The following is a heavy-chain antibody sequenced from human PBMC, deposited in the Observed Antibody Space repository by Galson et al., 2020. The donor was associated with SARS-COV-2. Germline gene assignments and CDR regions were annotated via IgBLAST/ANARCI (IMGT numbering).Heavy chain of an antibody. J-gene: IGHJ4*02. V-gene: IGHV3-73*01. Sequence: GGSLRLSCAASGFTFSGADMHWVRQASGKGLEWVGRIRSRTNNYATGYAASVKGRFIISRDDSKKTAYLQMNSLKTEDTAVYYCTTINYWGQGTLVTVSS. CDR3: TTINY. CDR2: IRSRTNNYAT. CDR1: GFTFSGAD.